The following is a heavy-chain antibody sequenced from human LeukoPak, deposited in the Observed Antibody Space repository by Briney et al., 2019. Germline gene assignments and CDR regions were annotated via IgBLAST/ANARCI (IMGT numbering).Heavy chain of an antibody. Sequence: GGSLRLSCAASGFTFSTYAMSWVRQAPGKGLEWVSGFSDSGGTSYYADSVKGRLTISSDNSKNTLYLQMNSLRAEDTAVYYCAKVFVTGMSYLPHWGQGTLVIVSS. CDR2: FSDSGGTS. V-gene: IGHV3-23*01. CDR1: GFTFSTYA. J-gene: IGHJ1*01. CDR3: AKVFVTGMSYLPH. D-gene: IGHD2-21*02.